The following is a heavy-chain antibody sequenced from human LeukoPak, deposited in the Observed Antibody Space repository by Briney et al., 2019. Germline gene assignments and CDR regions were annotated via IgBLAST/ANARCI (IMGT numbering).Heavy chain of an antibody. D-gene: IGHD5-18*01. Sequence: ASVKVSCKASGYTFTGYYMHWVRQAPGQGLEWMGWINPNSGGTNYAQKFQGRVTMTRDTSISTAYMELSRLRSDDTAVYYCARGPRGGYSYGLTKDYWGQGTLVTVSS. CDR3: ARGPRGGYSYGLTKDY. CDR1: GYTFTGYY. CDR2: INPNSGGT. V-gene: IGHV1-2*02. J-gene: IGHJ4*02.